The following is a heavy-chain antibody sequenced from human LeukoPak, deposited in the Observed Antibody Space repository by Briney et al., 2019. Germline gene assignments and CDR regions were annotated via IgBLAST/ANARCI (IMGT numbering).Heavy chain of an antibody. CDR1: GYTFTGYY. J-gene: IGHJ4*02. V-gene: IGHV1-2*02. CDR2: INPNSGGT. D-gene: IGHD5-18*01. CDR3: ARGGWTGYNYGSLPEYYFDY. Sequence: ASVKVSCKASGYTFTGYYLHWVRQAPGQGLEWMGWINPNSGGTNDAQKFQGRVAMTRDTSISTAYMELSRLRSDETAVYYCARGGWTGYNYGSLPEYYFDYWGQGTLVTVSS.